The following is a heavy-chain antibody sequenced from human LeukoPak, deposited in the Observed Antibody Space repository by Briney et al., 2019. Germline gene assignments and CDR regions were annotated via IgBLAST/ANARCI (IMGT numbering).Heavy chain of an antibody. CDR2: ISGSGGST. D-gene: IGHD2-2*01. CDR3: AKQVPTAYVDY. V-gene: IGHV3-23*01. Sequence: GGSLRLSCAASGFTFTTYAMSWVRQAPGKGLEWVSAISGSGGSTYYADSVRRRFTIYRDNPKNTLYLQMNSLRAEDTAVYYCAKQVPTAYVDYWGQGTLVTVSS. J-gene: IGHJ4*02. CDR1: GFTFTTYA.